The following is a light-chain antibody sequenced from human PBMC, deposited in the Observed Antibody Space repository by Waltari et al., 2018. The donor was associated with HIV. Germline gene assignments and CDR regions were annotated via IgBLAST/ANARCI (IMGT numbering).Light chain of an antibody. Sequence: QSVLTQPPSVSAAPGQKVTISCSGSSSDIGSYSVSWSQQFPGTAPRRLIFDTNKRPSCIPDRFSASKSGTSATLDITGLQTGDEADYYCATWDNSLSIGVFGGGTKLTVL. CDR1: SSDIGSYS. CDR2: DTN. J-gene: IGLJ3*02. CDR3: ATWDNSLSIGV. V-gene: IGLV1-51*01.